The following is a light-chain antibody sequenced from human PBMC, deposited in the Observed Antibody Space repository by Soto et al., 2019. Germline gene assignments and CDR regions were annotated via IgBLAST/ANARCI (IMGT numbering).Light chain of an antibody. CDR2: DAS. CDR3: QEHNS. V-gene: IGKV3-11*01. CDR1: RNVNRY. J-gene: IGKJ4*01. Sequence: ETVLTQSPATLSLSPGERATLSCRASRNVNRYVAWYQQKPGQAPRLLIYDASTRAAGVPARFSGSGSGTDFSLSISSLEPEDFAVYYCQEHNSFGGGTKVEIK.